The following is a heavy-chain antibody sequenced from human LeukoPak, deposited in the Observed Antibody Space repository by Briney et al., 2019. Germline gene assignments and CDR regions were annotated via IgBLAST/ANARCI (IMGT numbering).Heavy chain of an antibody. J-gene: IGHJ4*02. CDR2: ISSSSSYI. CDR3: ATPPRGILTGYYDC. D-gene: IGHD3-9*01. CDR1: GFTFSSYS. Sequence: PGGSLRLSCAASGFTFSSYSMNWVRQAPGKGLEWVSSISSSSSYIYYADSVKGRFTISRDNAKNSLYLQMNSLRAEDTAVYYCATPPRGILTGYYDCWGQGTLVTVSS. V-gene: IGHV3-21*01.